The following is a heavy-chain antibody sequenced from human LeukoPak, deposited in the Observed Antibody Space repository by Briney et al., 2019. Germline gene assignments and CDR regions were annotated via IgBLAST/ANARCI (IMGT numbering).Heavy chain of an antibody. V-gene: IGHV3-74*01. J-gene: IGHJ5*02. CDR3: ARPSGYCSGGSCPRWFDP. D-gene: IGHD2-15*01. CDR1: GFTFSSYW. Sequence: GGSLRLSCAASGFTFSSYWMHWVRQAPGKGLVWVSRINGDGGSTSYADSVKGRFTISRDNAKNTLYLQMNSLRAEDTAVYYCARPSGYCSGGSCPRWFDPWGQGTLVTVSS. CDR2: INGDGGST.